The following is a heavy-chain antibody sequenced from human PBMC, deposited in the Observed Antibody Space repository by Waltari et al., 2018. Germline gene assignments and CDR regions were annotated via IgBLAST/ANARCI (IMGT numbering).Heavy chain of an antibody. Sequence: QVQLVQSGAEVKKPGSSVKVSCKASGGTFSSYAISWVRQAPGQGLEWMGGIIPIFGTANYAQKFQGRGTITADESTSTAYMELSSLRSEDTAVYYCARILGYCSGGSCYSYYYYGMDVWGQGTTVTVSS. CDR3: ARILGYCSGGSCYSYYYYGMDV. V-gene: IGHV1-69*01. D-gene: IGHD2-15*01. CDR1: GGTFSSYA. CDR2: IIPIFGTA. J-gene: IGHJ6*02.